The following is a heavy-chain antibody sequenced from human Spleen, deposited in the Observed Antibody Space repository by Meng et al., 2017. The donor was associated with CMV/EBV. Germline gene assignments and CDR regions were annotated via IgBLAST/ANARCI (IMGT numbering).Heavy chain of an antibody. CDR2: ISYDGRNK. J-gene: IGHJ6*02. CDR3: AKPLKGLIWSGYRYPDYYYYGMDV. Sequence: GGSLRLSCAASGFTVSSNYMSWVRQAPGKGLEWVAVISYDGRNKYYADSVKGRFTISRDNSKNTLYLQMNSLRAEDTAVYYCAKPLKGLIWSGYRYPDYYYYGMDVWGQGTTVTVSS. D-gene: IGHD3-3*01. V-gene: IGHV3-30*18. CDR1: GFTVSSNY.